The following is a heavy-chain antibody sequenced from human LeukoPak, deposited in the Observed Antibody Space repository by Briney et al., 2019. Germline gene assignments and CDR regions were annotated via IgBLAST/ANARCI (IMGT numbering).Heavy chain of an antibody. D-gene: IGHD2-15*01. V-gene: IGHV4-34*01. J-gene: IGHJ4*02. CDR1: GGSFNGYY. CDR2: IYYSGST. CDR3: ASWSMVADN. Sequence: PSETLSLTCAVYGGSFNGYYWSWIRQPPGKGLEWIGSIYYSGSTYYNPSLKSRVTISVDTSKNQFSLKLSSVTAADTAVYYCASWSMVADNWGQGTLVTVSS.